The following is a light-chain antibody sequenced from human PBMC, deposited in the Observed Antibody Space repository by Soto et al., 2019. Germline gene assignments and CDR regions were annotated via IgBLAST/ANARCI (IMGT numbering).Light chain of an antibody. Sequence: QSVLTQPASVSGAPGQRVTISCTGSSSNFGAGYDVHWFQQLPGAAPKLLIYGNINRPSGVPDRFSGSKSGTSASLAITGLQAEDEADYYCQSYDSSLSGSVVFGGGTKLTVL. CDR3: QSYDSSLSGSVV. J-gene: IGLJ2*01. V-gene: IGLV1-40*01. CDR1: SSNFGAGYD. CDR2: GNI.